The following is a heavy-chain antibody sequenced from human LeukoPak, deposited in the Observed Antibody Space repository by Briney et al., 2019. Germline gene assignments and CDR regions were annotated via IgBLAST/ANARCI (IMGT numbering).Heavy chain of an antibody. Sequence: GGSLRLSCAASGFTFSSYAMSWVRQAPGKGLEWVSAISGSGGSTYYADSVKGRFTISRDNSKNTLYLQMNSLRAEDTAVYYCAKHSSVLLWFGESRGLDYWGQGTLVTVSS. CDR1: GFTFSSYA. D-gene: IGHD3-10*01. CDR3: AKHSSVLLWFGESRGLDY. J-gene: IGHJ4*02. CDR2: ISGSGGST. V-gene: IGHV3-23*01.